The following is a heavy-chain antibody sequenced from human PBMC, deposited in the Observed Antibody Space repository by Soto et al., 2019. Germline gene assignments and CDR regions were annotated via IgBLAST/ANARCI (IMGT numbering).Heavy chain of an antibody. CDR1: GFSFSSYW. CDR3: AKSIYATPGDP. Sequence: GGSLRLCCAASGFSFSSYWMSWVRQGPGKGPEWVANIKQDGSEKYYVDSVKGRFTITRDNAKNSVYLQMTSLRVEDTAVYHCAKSIYATPGDPGGREPWVPVSS. CDR2: IKQDGSEK. J-gene: IGHJ5*02. D-gene: IGHD2-8*01. V-gene: IGHV3-7*05.